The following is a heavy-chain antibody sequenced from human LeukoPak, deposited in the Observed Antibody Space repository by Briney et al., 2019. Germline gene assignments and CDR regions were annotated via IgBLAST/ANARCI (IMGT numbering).Heavy chain of an antibody. D-gene: IGHD5-12*01. CDR3: ATSGSGYDLYYFDY. Sequence: ASVKVSCKVSGYTFTELSMHWVRQAPGKGLEWMGGFDPEDGETIYAQKFQGRVTMTEDTSTDTAYMELSSLRSEDTAVYYCATSGSGYDLYYFDYWGQGTLVTVSS. CDR2: FDPEDGET. V-gene: IGHV1-24*01. J-gene: IGHJ4*02. CDR1: GYTFTELS.